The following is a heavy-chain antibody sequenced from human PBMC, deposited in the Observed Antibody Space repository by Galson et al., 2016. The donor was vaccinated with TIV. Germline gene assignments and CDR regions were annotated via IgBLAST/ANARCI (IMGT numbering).Heavy chain of an antibody. CDR2: IDPSDSST. CDR1: GYNFKSYW. Sequence: QSGAEVKKPGESLRISCKAIGYNFKSYWISWVRQMPGKGLEWLGRIDPSDSSTNYSPSFRGHVTISTDNSISTAYLQWNSLKASDTAIYYCARNMIRAFFAFVFWGQGTVATVSS. V-gene: IGHV5-10-1*01. J-gene: IGHJ3*01. D-gene: IGHD3-10*01. CDR3: ARNMIRAFFAFVF.